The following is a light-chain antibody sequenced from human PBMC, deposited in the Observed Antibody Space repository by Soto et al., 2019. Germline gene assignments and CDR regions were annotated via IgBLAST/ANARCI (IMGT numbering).Light chain of an antibody. V-gene: IGKV3-15*01. J-gene: IGKJ5*01. CDR3: QQYNKGTPIT. CDR1: QSVSSN. Sequence: ETVKTQAPATLSVSQGERATLACRASQSVSSNLAWYQHKPGQAPRLLIYGASTRATGIPARFSGSGSGTEFTLTISILQSEDFAVYYCQQYNKGTPITFGQGTRLEIK. CDR2: GAS.